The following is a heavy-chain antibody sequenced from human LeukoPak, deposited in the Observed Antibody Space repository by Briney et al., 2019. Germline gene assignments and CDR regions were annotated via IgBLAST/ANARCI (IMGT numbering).Heavy chain of an antibody. J-gene: IGHJ4*02. Sequence: SETLSLTCAVYGGSFSGYYWSWIRQPPGKGLEWLGEINHSGSTNYNPSLKSRVTISVDTSKNQFSLKLSSVTAADTAVYYCAREMNYYGSSEGDYWGQGTLVTVSS. CDR1: GGSFSGYY. CDR3: AREMNYYGSSEGDY. V-gene: IGHV4-34*01. CDR2: INHSGST. D-gene: IGHD3-10*01.